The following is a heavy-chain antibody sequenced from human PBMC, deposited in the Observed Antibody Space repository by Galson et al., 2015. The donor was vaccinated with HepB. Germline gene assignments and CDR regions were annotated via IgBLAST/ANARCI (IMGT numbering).Heavy chain of an antibody. CDR3: ARGVQAYYYYYGMDV. CDR1: GGTLSSYA. CDR2: IIPIFGTA. Sequence: KVSCKASGGTLSSYAISWVRQAPGQGLEWMGGIIPIFGTANYAQKFQGRVTITADESTSTAYMELSSLRSEDTAVYYCARGVQAYYYYYGMDVWGQGTTVTVSS. D-gene: IGHD3-10*01. J-gene: IGHJ6*02. V-gene: IGHV1-69*01.